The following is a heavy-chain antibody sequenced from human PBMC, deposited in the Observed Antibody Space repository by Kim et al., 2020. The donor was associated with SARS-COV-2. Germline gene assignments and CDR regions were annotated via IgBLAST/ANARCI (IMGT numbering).Heavy chain of an antibody. Sequence: SETLSLTCTVSCGSISRSSSYWGWIRQPPGKGLEWIGSIYYTGSTYYSPSLKSRVTISVDTSQNQFSLKLSSVTAADTAVYYCASVYSGFDSRWYFDLWG. CDR3: ASVYSGFDSRWYFDL. V-gene: IGHV4-39*07. D-gene: IGHD5-12*01. J-gene: IGHJ2*01. CDR1: CGSISRSSSY. CDR2: IYYTGST.